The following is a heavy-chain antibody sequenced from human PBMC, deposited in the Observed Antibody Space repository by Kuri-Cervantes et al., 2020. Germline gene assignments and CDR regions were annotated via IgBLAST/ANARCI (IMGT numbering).Heavy chain of an antibody. J-gene: IGHJ2*01. CDR3: AKCRGSRCLNGDWFFDF. CDR2: ISGSGDST. D-gene: IGHD2-8*01. Sequence: GESLKISCAASGFIFSNYGMSWVRQAPGKGLEWVSTISGSGDSTYYAESGKGRLTISRDNSKNTLYLQMNTLRAEDTAVYYCAKCRGSRCLNGDWFFDFWGRGTLVTVSS. V-gene: IGHV3-23*01. CDR1: GFIFSNYG.